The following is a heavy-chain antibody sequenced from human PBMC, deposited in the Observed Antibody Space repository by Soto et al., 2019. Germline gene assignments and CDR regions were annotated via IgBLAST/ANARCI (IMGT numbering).Heavy chain of an antibody. Sequence: EVKLLESGGGLAQPGGSLRLSCVGSGFTFDSYAIRWVRQAPGERLQWIAAISGSADGTDYAHSVRGRFTISRDNAKKTVHLQMDSLIVEDTAVYFCAKDTVGGYSFWSGYYSDGLDVWGQGTLVSVS. J-gene: IGHJ3*01. V-gene: IGHV3-23*01. CDR1: GFTFDSYA. CDR3: AKDTVGGYSFWSGYYSDGLDV. CDR2: ISGSADGT. D-gene: IGHD3-3*01.